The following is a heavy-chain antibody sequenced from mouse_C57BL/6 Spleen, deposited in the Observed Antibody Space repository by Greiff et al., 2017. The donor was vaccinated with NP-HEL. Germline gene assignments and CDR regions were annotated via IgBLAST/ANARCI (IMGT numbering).Heavy chain of an antibody. CDR3: ARGSNLYYAMDY. D-gene: IGHD1-1*01. J-gene: IGHJ4*01. CDR2: INPYNGGT. V-gene: IGHV1-19*01. CDR1: GYTFTDYY. Sequence: DVKLQESGPVLVKPGASVKMSCKASGYTFTDYYMNWVKQSHGKSLEWIGVINPYNGGTSYNQKFKGKATLTVDKSSSTAYMELNSLTSEDSAVYYCARGSNLYYAMDYWGQGTSVTVSS.